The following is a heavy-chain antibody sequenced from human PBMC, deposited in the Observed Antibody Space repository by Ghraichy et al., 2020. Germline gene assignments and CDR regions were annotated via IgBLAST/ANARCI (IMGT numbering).Heavy chain of an antibody. CDR3: ARDRGEYDFWSGYSILNGIDV. CDR1: GGSISSYY. J-gene: IGHJ6*02. CDR2: IYYSGST. Sequence: SETLSLTCTVSGGSISSYYWTWIQQSPVKGLEWIGYIYYSGSTNYNPSLKSRVTISVDTSKMQFSLKLTSVTAADTAVYYCARDRGEYDFWSGYSILNGIDVWGQGTTVTVSS. V-gene: IGHV4-59*01. D-gene: IGHD3-3*01.